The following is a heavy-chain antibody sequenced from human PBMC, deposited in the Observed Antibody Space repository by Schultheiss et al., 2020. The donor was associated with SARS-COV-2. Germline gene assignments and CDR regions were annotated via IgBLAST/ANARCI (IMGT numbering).Heavy chain of an antibody. D-gene: IGHD3-3*01. Sequence: GGSLRLSCAASGFTFSSYAMSWVRQAPGKGLEWVSSISSSSSYIYYADSVKGRFTISRENAKNSLYLQMNSLRAGDTAVYYCARVPSGYDFWSGYYGAFDIWGQGTMVTVSS. V-gene: IGHV3-21*01. CDR1: GFTFSSYA. CDR2: ISSSSSYI. CDR3: ARVPSGYDFWSGYYGAFDI. J-gene: IGHJ3*02.